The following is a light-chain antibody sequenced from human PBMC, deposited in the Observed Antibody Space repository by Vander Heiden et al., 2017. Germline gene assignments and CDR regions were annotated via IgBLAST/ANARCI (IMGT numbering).Light chain of an antibody. V-gene: IGLV1-51*02. Sequence: QSVLTQPPSVSAAPGQKVTISCPGSSSTIGSNYVSWYQQRPGTAPTLLIYENNKRPAGIPDRFSGSKSGTSATLGITGLQTGDEADYYCGTWDSSLSAGVFGGGTKLTVL. CDR1: SSTIGSNY. CDR2: ENN. J-gene: IGLJ3*02. CDR3: GTWDSSLSAGV.